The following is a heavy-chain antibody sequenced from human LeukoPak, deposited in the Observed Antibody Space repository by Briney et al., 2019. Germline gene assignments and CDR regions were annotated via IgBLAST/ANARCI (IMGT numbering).Heavy chain of an antibody. CDR3: ATYSGYAAY. D-gene: IGHD5-12*01. CDR2: FDPEDVET. Sequence: ASVKVSCKVSGYTLTELAIHWVRLAPGKGLEWMGGFDPEDVETIYAQKFQGRVTMTEDTYTDTAYMELSSLRSEDTAVCYCATYSGYAAYWGQGTLVSVSS. V-gene: IGHV1-24*01. CDR1: GYTLTELA. J-gene: IGHJ4*02.